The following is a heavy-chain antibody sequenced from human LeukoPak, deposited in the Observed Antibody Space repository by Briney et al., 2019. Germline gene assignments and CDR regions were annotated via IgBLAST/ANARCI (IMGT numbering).Heavy chain of an antibody. CDR3: ARPRTTVTGDLNWFDP. CDR2: INHSGST. V-gene: IGHV4-34*01. CDR1: GGSFSGYY. D-gene: IGHD4-11*01. Sequence: SETLSLTCAVYGGSFSGYYWSWIRQPPGRGLEWVGEINHSGSTNYNPSLKSRVTISVDTSKNQFSLKLSCVTAADTAVYYCARPRTTVTGDLNWFDPWGQGTLVTVSS. J-gene: IGHJ5*02.